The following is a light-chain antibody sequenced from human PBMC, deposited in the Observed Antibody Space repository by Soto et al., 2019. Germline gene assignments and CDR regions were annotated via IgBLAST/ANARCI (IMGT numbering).Light chain of an antibody. CDR2: AAS. CDR3: QQANSFPWT. Sequence: DIQMTQSPSSLSASVGDRVTITCRASQSISSYLNWYQQKPGKAPKLLIYAASSLQSGVPSRFSGSGSGTDFTLTISSLQPEDFATYYCQQANSFPWTFGQGTKVDNK. J-gene: IGKJ1*01. CDR1: QSISSY. V-gene: IGKV1-39*01.